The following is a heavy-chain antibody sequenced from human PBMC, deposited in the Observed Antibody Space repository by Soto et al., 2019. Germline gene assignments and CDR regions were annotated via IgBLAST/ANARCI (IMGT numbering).Heavy chain of an antibody. CDR2: INAGNGNT. Sequence: GASVKVSCKASGYTFTSYGISWVRQAPGQRLEWMGWINAGNGNTKYSQKFQGRVTITRDTSASTAYMELSSLRSEDTAVYYCARSVGAKFHAFDIWGQGTMVTVSS. V-gene: IGHV1-3*01. CDR3: ARSVGAKFHAFDI. CDR1: GYTFTSYG. D-gene: IGHD1-26*01. J-gene: IGHJ3*02.